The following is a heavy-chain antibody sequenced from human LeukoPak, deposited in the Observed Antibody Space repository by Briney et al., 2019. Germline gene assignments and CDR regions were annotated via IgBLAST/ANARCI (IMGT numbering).Heavy chain of an antibody. V-gene: IGHV1-46*01. D-gene: IGHD3-22*01. CDR2: INPSDGST. CDR3: ARGAPHHYDRRGYYSRSGFLY. Sequence: ASVKVSCKASGYTFTSYYMHWARQAPGQGLEWMGIINPSDGSTTYAQKFQGRVTMTRDTSTSTVYMELSSLRSEDTAVYYCARGAPHHYDRRGYYSRSGFLYWGQGTLVTVSS. J-gene: IGHJ4*02. CDR1: GYTFTSYY.